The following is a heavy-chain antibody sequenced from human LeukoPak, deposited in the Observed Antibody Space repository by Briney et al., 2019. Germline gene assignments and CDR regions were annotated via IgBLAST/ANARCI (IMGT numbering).Heavy chain of an antibody. Sequence: PGRSLRLSCAASGFTFSSYAMHWVRQAPGKGLEWVAVISYDGSNKYYADSVKGRFTISRDNSKNTLYLQMSSLRAKDTAVYYCAKGSASSRLYYFDYWGQGALVTVSS. V-gene: IGHV3-30-3*01. CDR2: ISYDGSNK. J-gene: IGHJ4*02. CDR3: AKGSASSRLYYFDY. CDR1: GFTFSSYA. D-gene: IGHD2-15*01.